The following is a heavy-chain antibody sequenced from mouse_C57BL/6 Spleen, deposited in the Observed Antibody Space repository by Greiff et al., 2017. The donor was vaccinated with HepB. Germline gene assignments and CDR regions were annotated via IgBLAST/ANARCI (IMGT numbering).Heavy chain of an antibody. CDR1: GYTFTSYW. Sequence: VQLKESGTVLARPGASVKMSCKTSGYTFTSYWMHWVKQRPGQGLEWIGAIYPGNSDTSYNQKFKGKAKLTAVTSASTAYMELSSLTNGDSAVYYCTKEEITTVPWFAYWGQGTLVTVSA. CDR2: IYPGNSDT. V-gene: IGHV1-5*01. CDR3: TKEEITTVPWFAY. D-gene: IGHD1-1*01. J-gene: IGHJ3*01.